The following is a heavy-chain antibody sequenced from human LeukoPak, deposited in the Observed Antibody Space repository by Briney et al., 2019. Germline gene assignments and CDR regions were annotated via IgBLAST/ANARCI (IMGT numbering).Heavy chain of an antibody. J-gene: IGHJ4*02. D-gene: IGHD6-19*01. CDR1: GFTFNKAW. Sequence: GGSLRLSCAASGFTFNKAWMNWVRQAPGKGLEWVGRVKSKTDGGTVEYAAPVKDRFTISRDDSKNTLYLHMNSLKTEDTAIYYCTTSVYVAVFFDYWGQGTQVTVSS. CDR3: TTSVYVAVFFDY. V-gene: IGHV3-15*07. CDR2: VKSKTDGGTV.